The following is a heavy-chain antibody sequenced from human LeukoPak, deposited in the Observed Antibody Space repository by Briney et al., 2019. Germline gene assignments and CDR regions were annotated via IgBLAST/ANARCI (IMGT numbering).Heavy chain of an antibody. CDR3: ARDSYSSSWYKRDYYGMDV. J-gene: IGHJ6*02. CDR2: IYSGGST. D-gene: IGHD6-13*01. V-gene: IGHV3-66*01. Sequence: GSLRLSCAASGFTFSNAWMSWVRQAPGKGLEWVSVIYSGGSTYYADSVKGRFTISRDNSKNTLYLQMNSLRAEDTAVYYCARDSYSSSWYKRDYYGMDVWGQGTTVTVSS. CDR1: GFTFSNAW.